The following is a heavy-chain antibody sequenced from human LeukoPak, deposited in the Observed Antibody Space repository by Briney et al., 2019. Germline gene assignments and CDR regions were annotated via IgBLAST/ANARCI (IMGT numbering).Heavy chain of an antibody. J-gene: IGHJ1*01. CDR1: GYTFTGYY. CDR2: INPNSGGT. Sequence: ASVKVSCKASGYTFTGYYMHWVRQAPGQGLEWMGWINPNSGGTNYAQKFQGRVTMTRDTSISTAYMELSRLRSDDTAVYYCASLWGDGYNLEYFQHWGQGALVTVSS. CDR3: ASLWGDGYNLEYFQH. V-gene: IGHV1-2*02. D-gene: IGHD5-24*01.